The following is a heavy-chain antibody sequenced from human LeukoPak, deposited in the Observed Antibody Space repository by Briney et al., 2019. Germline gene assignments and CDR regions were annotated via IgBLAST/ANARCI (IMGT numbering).Heavy chain of an antibody. V-gene: IGHV6-1*01. CDR3: VRADDGYMDV. J-gene: IGHJ6*03. CDR1: GDSVSSNSAA. CDR2: TYYRSKWYS. Sequence: SQTLSLTCAISGDSVSSNSAAWNWIRQFPSRGLEWLGRTYYRSKWYSEYTVSVKSRITIDPDTSKNQFSLQLNSVTPEDTAVYYCVRADDGYMDVWGKGTTVTVSS. D-gene: IGHD3-3*01.